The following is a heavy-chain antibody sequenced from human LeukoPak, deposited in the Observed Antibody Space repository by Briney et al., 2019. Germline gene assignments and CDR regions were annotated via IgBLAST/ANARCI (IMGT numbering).Heavy chain of an antibody. CDR2: INHSGST. CDR3: ARGRAFDI. J-gene: IGHJ3*02. CDR1: GGSFSGYY. Sequence: SETLSLTCAVYGGSFSGYYWSWIRQPPGKGLEWIGEINHSGSTNYNPSLKSRVTISADTSKNQFSLKLGSATAADTAVYYCARGRAFDIWGQGTMVTVSS. V-gene: IGHV4-34*01.